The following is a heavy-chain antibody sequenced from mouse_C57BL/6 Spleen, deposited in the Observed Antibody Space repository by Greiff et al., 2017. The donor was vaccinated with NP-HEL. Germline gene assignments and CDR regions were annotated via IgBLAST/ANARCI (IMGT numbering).Heavy chain of an antibody. CDR2: ISYDGSN. J-gene: IGHJ2*01. CDR1: GYSITSGYY. Sequence: EVQLQESGPGLVKPSQSLSLTCSVTGYSITSGYYWNWIRQFPGNKLEWMGYISYDGSNNYNPSLKNRISITRDTSKNQFFLKLNSVTTEDTATYYCARALKGYFDYWGQGTTLTVSS. CDR3: ARALKGYFDY. V-gene: IGHV3-6*01.